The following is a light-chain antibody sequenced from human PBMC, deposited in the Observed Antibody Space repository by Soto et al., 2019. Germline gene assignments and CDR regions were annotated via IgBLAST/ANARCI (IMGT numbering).Light chain of an antibody. V-gene: IGKV3-20*01. Sequence: EIVLTQSPGTLSLSPGERATLSCRASQSVSSSYLAWYQQKPGQAPRLLIYGASSRATGIPDRFSGSWSGTDFTLTIIRLEPEDFAVYDCQQYGSSRTCGQGTKVEIK. CDR3: QQYGSSRT. CDR2: GAS. CDR1: QSVSSSY. J-gene: IGKJ1*01.